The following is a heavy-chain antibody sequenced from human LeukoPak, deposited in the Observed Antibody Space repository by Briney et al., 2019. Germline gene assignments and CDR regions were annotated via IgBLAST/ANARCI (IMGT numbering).Heavy chain of an antibody. CDR3: ATQELLWFGGFDY. Sequence: PGGSLRLSCAASGFTFSSYAMSWVRQAPGKGLEWVSAISGSGGSTYYADSVKGRFTISRDNSKNTLYLQMNSLRAEDTAVYYCATQELLWFGGFDYWGQGTLVTVSS. CDR2: ISGSGGST. V-gene: IGHV3-23*01. D-gene: IGHD3-10*01. CDR1: GFTFSSYA. J-gene: IGHJ4*02.